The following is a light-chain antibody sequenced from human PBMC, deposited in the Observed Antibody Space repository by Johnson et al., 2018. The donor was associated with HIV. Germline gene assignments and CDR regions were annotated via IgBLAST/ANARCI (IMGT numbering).Light chain of an antibody. CDR1: SSNIGNKY. CDR2: ENT. J-gene: IGLJ1*01. Sequence: QLVLTQPPSVSAAPGQKVTISCSGSSSNIGNKYVSWYQQLPGTAPKLLIYENTKRPSGIPDRFSGSKSGTSATLGITGLQTGAEADYYCGTWDSSLSAGYVLGTGTKVTVL. CDR3: GTWDSSLSAGYV. V-gene: IGLV1-51*02.